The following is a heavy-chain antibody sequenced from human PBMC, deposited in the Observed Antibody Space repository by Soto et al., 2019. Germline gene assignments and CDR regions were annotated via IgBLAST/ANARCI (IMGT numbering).Heavy chain of an antibody. V-gene: IGHV1-2*04. CDR2: INPNSGGT. J-gene: IGHJ4*02. D-gene: IGHD1-26*01. CDR3: ARGPKSGGATTYYFDD. Sequence: ASVKVSCKASGYTFTGYYMHWVRQAPGQGLEWMGWINPNSGGTNYAQKFQGWVTMTRDTSISTAYMELSRLRSDDTAVYYCARGPKSGGATTYYFDDWGQGTLVTVSS. CDR1: GYTFTGYY.